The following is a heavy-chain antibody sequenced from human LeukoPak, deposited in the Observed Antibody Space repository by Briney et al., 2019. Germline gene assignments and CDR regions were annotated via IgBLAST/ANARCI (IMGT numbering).Heavy chain of an antibody. CDR2: KYYGGTT. CDR1: GGSISSSSSY. J-gene: IGHJ4*02. V-gene: IGHV4-39*01. D-gene: IGHD3-10*01. CDR3: ARHENVGTYFKLGYFDY. Sequence: SETLSLTCTVSGGSISSSSSYWGWIRQPPGKGLEWIGSKYYGGTTYCNPSLKSRVTISVDTSKNQFSLKLSSVTAADTAVYYCARHENVGTYFKLGYFDYWGQGSLVTVSS.